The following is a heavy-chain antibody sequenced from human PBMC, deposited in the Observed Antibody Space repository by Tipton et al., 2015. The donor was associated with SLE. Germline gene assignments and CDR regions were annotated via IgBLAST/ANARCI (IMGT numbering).Heavy chain of an antibody. CDR2: INPNSGGT. J-gene: IGHJ1*01. CDR3: AREEDFQH. V-gene: IGHV1-2*02. CDR1: GYTFTGYY. Sequence: QLVQSGAEVKKPGASVKVSCKASGYTFTGYYMHWVRQAPGQGLEWMGWINPNSGGTNYAQKFQGRVTITADESTSTAYMELSSLRSEDTAVYYCAREEDFQHWGQGTLVTVSS.